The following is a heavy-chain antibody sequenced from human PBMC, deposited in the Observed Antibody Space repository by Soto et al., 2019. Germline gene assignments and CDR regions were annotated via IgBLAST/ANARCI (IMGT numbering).Heavy chain of an antibody. D-gene: IGHD4-17*01. CDR2: MNPNSGNT. V-gene: IGHV1-8*01. J-gene: IGHJ6*02. CDR3: ARGSGTTVTTRGRRNVHYYYYGMDV. CDR1: GYTFTSYD. Sequence: EASVKVSCKASGYTFTSYDINWVRQATGQGLEWMGWMNPNSGNTGYAQKFQGRVTMTRNTSISTAYMELSSLRSEDTAVYYCARGSGTTVTTRGRRNVHYYYYGMDVWGQGTTVTVSS.